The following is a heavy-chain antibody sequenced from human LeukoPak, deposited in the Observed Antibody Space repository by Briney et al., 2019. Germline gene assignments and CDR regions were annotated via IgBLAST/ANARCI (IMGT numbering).Heavy chain of an antibody. CDR2: IYYSGST. V-gene: IGHV4-59*12. D-gene: IGHD3-10*01. CDR3: ARDRGWFGEFLFYY. J-gene: IGHJ4*02. CDR1: GGSISSYY. Sequence: SETLSLTCTVSGGSISSYYWSWIRQPPGKGLEWIGYIYYSGSTNYNPSLKSRVTISVDTSKSQFSLKLSSVTAADTAVYYCARDRGWFGEFLFYYWGQGTLVTVSS.